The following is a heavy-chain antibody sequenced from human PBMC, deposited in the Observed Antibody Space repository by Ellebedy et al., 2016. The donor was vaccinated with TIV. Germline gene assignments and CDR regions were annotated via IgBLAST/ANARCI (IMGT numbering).Heavy chain of an antibody. CDR2: VYPKSGGT. J-gene: IGHJ4*02. Sequence: AASVKVSCKASGYSFSSYGISWVRQAPGQGLEWVGWVYPKSGGTKYAQRFPGRVTMTRDTSISTAYMELTRLRSVDTAVYYCARASGYYGARFDYWGQGTLVTVSS. D-gene: IGHD3-22*01. CDR3: ARASGYYGARFDY. CDR1: GYSFSSYG. V-gene: IGHV1-2*02.